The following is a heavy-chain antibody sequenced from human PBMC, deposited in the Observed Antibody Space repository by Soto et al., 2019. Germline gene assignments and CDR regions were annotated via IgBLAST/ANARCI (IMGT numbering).Heavy chain of an antibody. D-gene: IGHD1-26*01. J-gene: IGHJ4*02. CDR2: IYPGDSDT. V-gene: IGHV5-51*01. CDR3: ARRLSGSRVWIDY. Sequence: GESLKISCKGSGYSFTSHYIGWVRQMPGKGLEWMGIIYPGDSDTRYSPSFQGQVTISADKSISTAYLQWSSLRASDSATYYCARRLSGSRVWIDYWGQGTPVTVS. CDR1: GYSFTSHY.